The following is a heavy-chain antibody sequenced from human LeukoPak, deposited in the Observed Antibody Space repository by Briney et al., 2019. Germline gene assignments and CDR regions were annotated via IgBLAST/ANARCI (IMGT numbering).Heavy chain of an antibody. CDR2: ISGSGGST. D-gene: IGHD3-3*01. Sequence: GGSLRLSCAASGFTFSSYVMSWVRQAPGKGLEWVSAISGSGGSTYCADSVKGRFTISRDNSKNTLYLQMNSLRAEDTAVYYCAKHYDFWSGYFDYWGQGTLVTVSS. CDR3: AKHYDFWSGYFDY. V-gene: IGHV3-23*01. CDR1: GFTFSSYV. J-gene: IGHJ4*02.